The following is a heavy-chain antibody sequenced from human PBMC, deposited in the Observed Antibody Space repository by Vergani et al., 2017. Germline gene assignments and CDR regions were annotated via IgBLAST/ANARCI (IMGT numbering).Heavy chain of an antibody. D-gene: IGHD3-10*01. V-gene: IGHV3-15*07. Sequence: EVQLVESGGGIVQPGGSLRLSCVASGFSFRNAWMNWVRRTPGKGLEWVGRIKSTFDRGTTDYAAAVKGRFTISRDDSKNTLFMQMNGLKTEDIGVYYCNTDPRYCGDGSCCWLRDHHYYGMDVWVQGTTVTVSS. CDR1: GFSFRNAW. CDR3: NTDPRYCGDGSCCWLRDHHYYGMDV. J-gene: IGHJ6*02. CDR2: IKSTFDRGTT.